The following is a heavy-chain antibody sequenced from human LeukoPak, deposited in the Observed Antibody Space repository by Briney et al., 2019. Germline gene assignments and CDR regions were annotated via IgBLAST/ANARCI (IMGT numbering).Heavy chain of an antibody. Sequence: GGSLRLSCAASGFTFTNAWMSWVRQAPGKGLEWVGRIKSKTDGETTDYAAPVKGRFTISRDDSKNTLYLQMNSQKTEDTAVYYCTTADGGSWGDYWGQGTLVTVSS. CDR2: IKSKTDGETT. V-gene: IGHV3-15*01. CDR1: GFTFTNAW. J-gene: IGHJ4*02. D-gene: IGHD2-15*01. CDR3: TTADGGSWGDY.